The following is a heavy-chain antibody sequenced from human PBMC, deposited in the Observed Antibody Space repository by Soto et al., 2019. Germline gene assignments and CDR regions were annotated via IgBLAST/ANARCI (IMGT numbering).Heavy chain of an antibody. Sequence: EVRLLESGGGLVQPGGPLTLSCATSGFTFNNYSMSWVRQAPGKGLEWVSSINRGGGPYYADSVKGRFTISRDNSKTMLYLRMNSLRADDTAVYFCARADGPLPVTLLGFWGQGTLVTVSS. J-gene: IGHJ4*02. D-gene: IGHD5-18*01. CDR1: GFTFNNYS. V-gene: IGHV3-23*01. CDR3: ARADGPLPVTLLGF. CDR2: INRGGGP.